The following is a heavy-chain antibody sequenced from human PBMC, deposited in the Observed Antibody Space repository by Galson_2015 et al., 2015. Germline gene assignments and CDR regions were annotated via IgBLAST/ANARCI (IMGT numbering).Heavy chain of an antibody. CDR3: AHRLHKGVSGENFDY. D-gene: IGHD2-21*01. V-gene: IGHV2-5*02. CDR1: GFSLSTYGVG. CDR2: IYWDDDK. J-gene: IGHJ4*02. Sequence: ALVKPTQTLTLTCSFSGFSLSTYGVGVGWIRQPPGKALEWLTLIYWDDDKRYSPSLRSRLTLTKDTSKNQVVLIMTNMDPVDTATYYCAHRLHKGVSGENFDYWGQGTLVTVSS.